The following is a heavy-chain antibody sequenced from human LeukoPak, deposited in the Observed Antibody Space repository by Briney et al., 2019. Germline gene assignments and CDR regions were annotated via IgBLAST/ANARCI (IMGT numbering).Heavy chain of an antibody. D-gene: IGHD6-13*01. CDR2: MNPNSGNT. J-gene: IGHJ4*02. V-gene: IGHV1-8*01. CDR3: ASGVDSWYSFPGY. Sequence: ASVKVSCKASGYTFTSYDINWVRQATGQGLEWMGWMNPNSGNTGYAQKFQGRVTMTRNTSISTAYMELSSLRSEDTAVYYRASGVDSWYSFPGYWGQGTLVTVSS. CDR1: GYTFTSYD.